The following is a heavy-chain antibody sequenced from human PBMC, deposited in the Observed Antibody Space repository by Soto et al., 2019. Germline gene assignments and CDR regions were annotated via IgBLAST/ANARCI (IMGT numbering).Heavy chain of an antibody. V-gene: IGHV3-23*01. CDR2: ISGSGGST. J-gene: IGHJ6*02. Sequence: GGSMRLSCAASGFTFSSYAMSWVRQAPGKGLEWVSAISGSGGSTYYADSVKGRFTISRDNSKNTLYLQVNSLRAEDTAVYYCAKDRRRVGVVIHTHGMDAWGQGTTVTV. CDR1: GFTFSSYA. CDR3: AKDRRRVGVVIHTHGMDA. D-gene: IGHD3-3*01.